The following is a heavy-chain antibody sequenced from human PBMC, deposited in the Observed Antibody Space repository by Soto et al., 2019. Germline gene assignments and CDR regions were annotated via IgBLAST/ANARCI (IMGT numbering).Heavy chain of an antibody. J-gene: IGHJ4*02. CDR2: ISGSGGST. V-gene: IGHV3-23*01. Sequence: EVQLLESGGGLVQPGGSLRLSCAASGFTFSSYAMSWVRQAPGKGLEWVSAISGSGGSTYYADSVQGRFTISRDNSKNPLYLQMNSLRADDTAVYYCARGVVVAATPAFDYWGQGTLATVSS. D-gene: IGHD2-15*01. CDR1: GFTFSSYA. CDR3: ARGVVVAATPAFDY.